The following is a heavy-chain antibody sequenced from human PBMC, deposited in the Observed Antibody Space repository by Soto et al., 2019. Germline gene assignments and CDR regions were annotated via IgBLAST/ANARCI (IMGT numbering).Heavy chain of an antibody. Sequence: GGSLRLSCAASGFTFSSYSMNWVRQAPGKGLEWVSSISSSSSYIYYADSVKGRFTISRDNAKNSLYLQMNSLRAEDTAVYYCARGDIVVVPALPYYYYYGIDVWGQGTTVTVSS. CDR3: ARGDIVVVPALPYYYYYGIDV. J-gene: IGHJ6*02. CDR2: ISSSSSYI. V-gene: IGHV3-21*01. D-gene: IGHD2-2*01. CDR1: GFTFSSYS.